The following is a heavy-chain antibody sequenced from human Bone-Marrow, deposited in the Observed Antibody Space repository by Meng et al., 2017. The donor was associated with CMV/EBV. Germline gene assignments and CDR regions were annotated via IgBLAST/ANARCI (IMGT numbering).Heavy chain of an antibody. CDR3: ARPNCSSTSCYLNWFDP. Sequence: ASVKVSCKASGYTFTGYYMHWVRQAPGQGLEWMGWINPNSGGTKYAQKFQGRVTMTRDKSISTAYRELSRLRSDDTAVYYCARPNCSSTSCYLNWFDPWGQGTLVTVSS. CDR1: GYTFTGYY. CDR2: INPNSGGT. V-gene: IGHV1-2*02. D-gene: IGHD2-2*01. J-gene: IGHJ5*02.